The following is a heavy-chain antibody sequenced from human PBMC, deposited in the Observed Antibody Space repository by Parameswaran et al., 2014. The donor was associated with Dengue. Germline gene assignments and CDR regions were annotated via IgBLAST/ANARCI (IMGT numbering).Heavy chain of an antibody. CDR1: GGSISSSSYY. J-gene: IGHJ4*02. V-gene: IGHV4-39*01. Sequence: AGGSLRLSCTVSGGSISSSSYYWGWIRQPPGKGLEWIGSIYYSGSTYYNPSLKSRVTISVDTSKNQFSLKLSSVTAADTAVYYCARQNRHGIVVVPAAIDYWGQGTLVTVSS. CDR2: IYYSGST. D-gene: IGHD2-2*01. CDR3: ARQNRHGIVVVPAAIDY.